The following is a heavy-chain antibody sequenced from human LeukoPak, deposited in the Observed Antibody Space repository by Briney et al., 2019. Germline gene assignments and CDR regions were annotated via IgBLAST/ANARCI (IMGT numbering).Heavy chain of an antibody. V-gene: IGHV4-34*01. CDR2: INHSGST. CDR3: ARGQDDYGDYCFDY. CDR1: GGSFSGYY. D-gene: IGHD4-17*01. J-gene: IGHJ4*02. Sequence: SETLSLTCAVYGGSFSGYYWSWIRQPPGKGLEWIGEINHSGSTNYNPSLKSRVTISVDTSKNQFSLKLSSVTAADTAVYYRARGQDDYGDYCFDYWGQGTLVTVSS.